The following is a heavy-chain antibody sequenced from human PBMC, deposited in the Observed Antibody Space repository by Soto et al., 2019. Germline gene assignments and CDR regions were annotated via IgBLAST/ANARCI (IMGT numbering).Heavy chain of an antibody. Sequence: SETLSLTCAVYGGSFSGYYWSWIRQPPGKGLEWIGEIDHGGSTNYNPSLESRVTISFDTSRNQFSPKLKSVTAADTAVYFCARVGGYSYHLYCMDVWGQGTMVTVSS. CDR2: IDHGGST. CDR1: GGSFSGYY. CDR3: ARVGGYSYHLYCMDV. J-gene: IGHJ6*02. V-gene: IGHV4-34*01. D-gene: IGHD5-18*01.